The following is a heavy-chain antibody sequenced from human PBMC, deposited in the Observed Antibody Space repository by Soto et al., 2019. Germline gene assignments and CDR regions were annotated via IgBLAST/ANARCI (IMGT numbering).Heavy chain of an antibody. D-gene: IGHD1-26*01. V-gene: IGHV1-18*01. J-gene: IGHJ4*02. CDR3: AGAHRYSGSYRFDY. CDR2: ISAYNGNT. Sequence: QVQRVQSGAEVKKPGASVKVSCKASGYTFTSYGISWVRQAPGQGLEWMGWISAYNGNTNYAQKLQGRVTMTTDTSTSTANMELRSLRADDTAVYYCAGAHRYSGSYRFDYWGQGTLVTVSS. CDR1: GYTFTSYG.